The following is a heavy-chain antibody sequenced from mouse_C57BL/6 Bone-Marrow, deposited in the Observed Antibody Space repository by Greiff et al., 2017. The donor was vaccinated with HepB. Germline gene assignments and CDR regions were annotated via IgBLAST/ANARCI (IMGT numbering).Heavy chain of an antibody. V-gene: IGHV5-6*01. D-gene: IGHD2-3*01. CDR1: GFTFSSYG. Sequence: EVKLVESGGDLVKPGGSLKLSCAASGFTFSSYGMSWVRQSPDKRLEWVATISSGGSYTYYPDSVKGRFTISRDNAKNTLYLQMSSLKSEDTAMYYCARHPYDGYPLFAYWGQGTLVTVSA. CDR2: ISSGGSYT. CDR3: ARHPYDGYPLFAY. J-gene: IGHJ3*01.